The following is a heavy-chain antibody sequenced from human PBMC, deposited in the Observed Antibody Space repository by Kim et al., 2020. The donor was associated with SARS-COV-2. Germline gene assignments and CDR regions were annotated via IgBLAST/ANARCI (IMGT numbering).Heavy chain of an antibody. V-gene: IGHV3-30*01. J-gene: IGHJ6*02. Sequence: SGASVKGRFTISRDNSKNTLYLQMNSLRAEDTAVYYCARGSSGSYYGMDVWGQGTTVTVSS. D-gene: IGHD1-26*01. CDR3: ARGSSGSYYGMDV.